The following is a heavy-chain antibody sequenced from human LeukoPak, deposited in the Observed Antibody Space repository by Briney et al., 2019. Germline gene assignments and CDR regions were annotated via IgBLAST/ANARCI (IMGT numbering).Heavy chain of an antibody. CDR2: ISSSSSYI. CDR1: GFTFSSYS. CDR3: ARGDIVANEGFDY. V-gene: IGHV3-21*01. D-gene: IGHD5-12*01. J-gene: IGHJ4*02. Sequence: GGSLRLSCAASGFTFSSYSMNWVRQAPGKGLEWVSSISSSSSYIYYADSVKGRFTISRDNAKNSLYLQKNSLRAEDTAVYYCARGDIVANEGFDYWGQGTLVTVSS.